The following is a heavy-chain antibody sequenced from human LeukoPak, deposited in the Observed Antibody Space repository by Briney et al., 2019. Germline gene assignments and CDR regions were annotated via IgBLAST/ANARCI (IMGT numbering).Heavy chain of an antibody. CDR1: GYTFTGYY. V-gene: IGHV1-2*02. Sequence: ASVKVSCKASGYTFTGYYMHWVRQAPGQGLEWMGWINPNSGGTNYAQKFRGRVTMTRDTSISTAYMELSRLRSDDTAVYYCARRVNVGAPYFQHWGQGTLVAVSS. J-gene: IGHJ1*01. D-gene: IGHD1-26*01. CDR3: ARRVNVGAPYFQH. CDR2: INPNSGGT.